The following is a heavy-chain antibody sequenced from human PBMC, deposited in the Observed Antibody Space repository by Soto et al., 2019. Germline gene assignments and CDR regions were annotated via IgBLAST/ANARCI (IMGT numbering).Heavy chain of an antibody. D-gene: IGHD3-10*01. CDR3: ARDGGSGSYGWFDP. CDR1: GGTFSSYT. Sequence: QVQLVQSGAEVKKPGSSVKVSCKASGGTFSSYTISWVRQAPGQGLEWMGRIIPILGIANYAQKFQGRVTITADKSTSTAYMELSSLRSEDTAVYYCARDGGSGSYGWFDPWGQGTLVTVSS. CDR2: IIPILGIA. J-gene: IGHJ5*02. V-gene: IGHV1-69*08.